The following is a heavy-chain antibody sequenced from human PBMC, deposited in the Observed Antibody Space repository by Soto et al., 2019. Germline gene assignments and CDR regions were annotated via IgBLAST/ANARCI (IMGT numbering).Heavy chain of an antibody. Sequence: SETLSLTCAVYGGSFSGYYWSWIRQPPGKGLEWIGEINHSGSTNYNPSLKSRVTISVDTSKNQFSLKLSSVTAADTAVYYCARGPITMVRGVIKTTYFQHWGQGTLVT. J-gene: IGHJ1*01. CDR1: GGSFSGYY. CDR3: ARGPITMVRGVIKTTYFQH. V-gene: IGHV4-34*01. CDR2: INHSGST. D-gene: IGHD3-10*01.